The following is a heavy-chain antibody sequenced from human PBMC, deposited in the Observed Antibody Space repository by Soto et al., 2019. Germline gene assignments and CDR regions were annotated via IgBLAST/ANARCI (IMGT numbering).Heavy chain of an antibody. CDR3: ARGMGSVTYDVLTGSIYYYAMDV. Sequence: QVQLLQSGAEVKKPGSSVKVSCKASGGTFSDNALSWVRQAPGQGLEWMGGIIPFFGTPHYAQAFQGRVAITADTSTSTAYMELSSLRSDDTAVYYCARGMGSVTYDVLTGSIYYYAMDVWGQGTTVTVSS. CDR2: IIPFFGTP. CDR1: GGTFSDNA. V-gene: IGHV1-69*06. D-gene: IGHD3-9*01. J-gene: IGHJ6*02.